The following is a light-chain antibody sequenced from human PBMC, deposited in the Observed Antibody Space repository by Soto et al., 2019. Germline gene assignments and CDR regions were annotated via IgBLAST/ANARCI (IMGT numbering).Light chain of an antibody. CDR3: QQSYSTPIT. V-gene: IGKV1-39*01. J-gene: IGKJ5*01. CDR1: QSISTY. Sequence: DIQITQSPSSLSAPVGDRVTITCRASQSISTYLYWYQQKPGKAPKILIYAASSLQSGVPSRFSGSGSGTDFTLTISSLQPEDFATYHCQQSYSTPITFGQGTRLEIK. CDR2: AAS.